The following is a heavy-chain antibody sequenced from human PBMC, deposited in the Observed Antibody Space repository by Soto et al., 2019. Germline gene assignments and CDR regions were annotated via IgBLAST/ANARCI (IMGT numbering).Heavy chain of an antibody. Sequence: QVQQQESGPGLVKPSETLSLTCTVSEGSIRGYYWSWIRQPPGKGLEWIGYFHYTGISNYNSSLKGRVTMSLDTSKNQFSLKLSSVSAADTAIYYCARGASNWQYFDYWGQGALVTVSS. D-gene: IGHD4-4*01. V-gene: IGHV4-59*01. CDR3: ARGASNWQYFDY. CDR1: EGSIRGYY. J-gene: IGHJ4*02. CDR2: FHYTGIS.